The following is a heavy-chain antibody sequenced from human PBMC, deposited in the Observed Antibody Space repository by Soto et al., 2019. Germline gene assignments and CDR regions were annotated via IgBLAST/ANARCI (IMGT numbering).Heavy chain of an antibody. CDR3: ARGDKGGFDL. V-gene: IGHV3-74*01. J-gene: IGHJ3*01. CDR2: IHSDGSST. D-gene: IGHD2-21*02. Sequence: EVQLVESEGGLVQRGGSLRLSCAASGFTFNYYWMHWVRQAPGQGLVWVSHIHSDGSSTTYADSVKGRFTISRDNAKNRLDLQMNSLSAEDTAVYYCARGDKGGFDLWGQGTTVTVSS. CDR1: GFTFNYYW.